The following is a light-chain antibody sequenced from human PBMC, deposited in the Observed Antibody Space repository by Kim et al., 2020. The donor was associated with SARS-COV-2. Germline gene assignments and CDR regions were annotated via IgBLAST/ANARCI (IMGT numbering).Light chain of an antibody. Sequence: LSPGERAALSCRASHSVGKYLAWYQQKPGQAPSLIIYDISTRATGIPRRFSGRGSGTDFTLTISSLEPEDFAVYYCQQRSDWPITFGQGTRLEIK. J-gene: IGKJ5*01. CDR3: QQRSDWPIT. CDR2: DIS. V-gene: IGKV3-11*01. CDR1: HSVGKY.